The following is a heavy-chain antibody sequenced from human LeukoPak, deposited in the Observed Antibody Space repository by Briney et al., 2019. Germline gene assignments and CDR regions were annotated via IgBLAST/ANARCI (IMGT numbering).Heavy chain of an antibody. J-gene: IGHJ6*02. Sequence: SVRVSCKASGGTFSSYAISWVRQAPGQGLEWMGGIIPIFGTANYAQKFQGRVTITADESTSTAYMELSSLRSEDTAVYYCARVRNGDYVWYYYGMDVWGQGTTVTVSS. CDR3: ARVRNGDYVWYYYGMDV. V-gene: IGHV1-69*13. CDR2: IIPIFGTA. D-gene: IGHD4-17*01. CDR1: GGTFSSYA.